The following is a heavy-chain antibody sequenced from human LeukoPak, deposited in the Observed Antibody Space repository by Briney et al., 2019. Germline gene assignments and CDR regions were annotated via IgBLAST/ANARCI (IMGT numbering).Heavy chain of an antibody. V-gene: IGHV3-48*04. CDR2: ISSSSSTI. D-gene: IGHD7-27*01. CDR3: ARGEHTGDMVHNFDY. Sequence: GGSLRLSCAASGFTFSSYSMNWVRQAPGKGLEWVSYISSSSSTIYYADSVKGRFTISRDNAKNSLYLQMNSLRAEDTAVYYCARGEHTGDMVHNFDYWGQGTLVTVSS. CDR1: GFTFSSYS. J-gene: IGHJ4*02.